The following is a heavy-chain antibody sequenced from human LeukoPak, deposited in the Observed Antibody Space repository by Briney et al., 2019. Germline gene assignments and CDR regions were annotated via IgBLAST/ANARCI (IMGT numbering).Heavy chain of an antibody. J-gene: IGHJ4*01. CDR1: GFTFSSYS. CDR3: ARRTSGYDE. CDR2: IYSGGST. Sequence: PGGSLRLSCAASGFTFSSYSMNWVRQAPGKGLEWVSVIYSGGSTYYADSVKGRFTISRDNSKNTLYLQMNSLRAEDTAVYYCARRTSGYDEWGQGTLVTVSS. V-gene: IGHV3-66*04. D-gene: IGHD5-12*01.